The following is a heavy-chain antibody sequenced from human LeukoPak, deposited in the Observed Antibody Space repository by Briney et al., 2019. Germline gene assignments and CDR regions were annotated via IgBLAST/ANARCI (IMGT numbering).Heavy chain of an antibody. V-gene: IGHV3-23*01. CDR2: ISGSGGNT. CDR1: GFTFSSYS. CDR3: SRDKTIFGFGDY. J-gene: IGHJ4*02. D-gene: IGHD3-3*01. Sequence: GSLRLSCAASGFTFSSYSLNWVRQAPGKGLEWVSSISGSGGNTYYAASVKGRFTISRDNSKNTLYLQMNSLRAEDTAVYYCSRDKTIFGFGDYWGQGTLVTVSS.